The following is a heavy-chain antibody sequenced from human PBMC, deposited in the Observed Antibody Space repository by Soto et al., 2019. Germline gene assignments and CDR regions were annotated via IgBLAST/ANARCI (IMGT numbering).Heavy chain of an antibody. Sequence: SVKVSCKASGGTFGSYAISWVRQAPGQGXEWMGGIIPIFGTANYAQKFQGRVTFTADESTSTAYMELSSLRSEDTAVYYCAGRVDNHYDSSGYYYSAFDIWGQGTMVTVSS. D-gene: IGHD3-22*01. CDR3: AGRVDNHYDSSGYYYSAFDI. J-gene: IGHJ3*02. CDR2: IIPIFGTA. V-gene: IGHV1-69*13. CDR1: GGTFGSYA.